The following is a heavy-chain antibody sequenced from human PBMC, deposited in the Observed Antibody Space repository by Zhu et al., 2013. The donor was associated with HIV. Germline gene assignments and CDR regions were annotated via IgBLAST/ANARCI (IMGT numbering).Heavy chain of an antibody. Sequence: AEVKKPGASVNVSCKVFWIHLQRLLYTTGCDRPLGQGLEWMGWINPNNGDAKSTQKFQGRVTMTRDTSISTAYMEVTRLISDDTALYYCARSGRNWDNDSFDIWGQGTMVTVSS. J-gene: IGHJ3*02. CDR2: INPNNGDA. V-gene: IGHV1-2*02. CDR3: ARSGRNWDNDSFDI. CDR1: IHLQRLL. D-gene: IGHD1-20*01.